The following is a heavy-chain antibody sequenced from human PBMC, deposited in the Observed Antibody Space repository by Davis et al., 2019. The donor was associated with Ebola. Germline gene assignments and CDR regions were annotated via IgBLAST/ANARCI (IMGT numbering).Heavy chain of an antibody. J-gene: IGHJ4*02. CDR3: ASSPYDSSGYLSH. D-gene: IGHD3-22*01. V-gene: IGHV4-59*01. Sequence: PSETLSLTCTVSGGSISSYYWSWIRQPPGKGLEWIGYIYYSGSTNYNPSLKSRVTISVDTSKNQFSLKLSSVTAADTAVYYCASSPYDSSGYLSHWGQGTLVTVSS. CDR1: GGSISSYY. CDR2: IYYSGST.